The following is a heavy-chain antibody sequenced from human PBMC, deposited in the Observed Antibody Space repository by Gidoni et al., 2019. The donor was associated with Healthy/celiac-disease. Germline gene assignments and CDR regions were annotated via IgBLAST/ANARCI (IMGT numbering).Heavy chain of an antibody. CDR3: TTEDTAMGEFYYYYGMDV. V-gene: IGHV3-15*01. Sequence: SGFTVSNAWMSWVRQAPGKGLEWVGRIKSKTDGGTTDYAAPVKGRFTISRDDSKNTLYLQMNSLKTEDTAVYYCTTEDTAMGEFYYYYGMDVWGQGTTVTVSS. CDR1: GFTVSNAW. D-gene: IGHD5-18*01. J-gene: IGHJ6*02. CDR2: IKSKTDGGTT.